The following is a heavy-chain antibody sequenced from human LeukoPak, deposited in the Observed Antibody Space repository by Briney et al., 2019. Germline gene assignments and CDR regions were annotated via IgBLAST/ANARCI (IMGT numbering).Heavy chain of an antibody. CDR2: IKSKISGETT. V-gene: IGHV3-15*01. CDR1: GFTFNIAW. D-gene: IGHD2-21*02. Sequence: SGGSLRLSCAASGFTFNIAWMTWVRQAPGKGLEWVGRIKSKISGETTDYAAPVKGRFTISRDDSKKTVYLQANSLRADDTAVYYCATVRSTDCYALDNWGQGTLVTVSS. J-gene: IGHJ4*02. CDR3: ATVRSTDCYALDN.